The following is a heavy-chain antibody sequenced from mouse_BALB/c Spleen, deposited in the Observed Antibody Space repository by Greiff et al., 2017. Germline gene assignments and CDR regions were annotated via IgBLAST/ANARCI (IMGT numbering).Heavy chain of an antibody. J-gene: IGHJ2*01. CDR3: ARVDSSGTTGFFDY. V-gene: IGHV5-9-3*01. CDR1: GFTFSSYA. CDR2: ISSGGSYT. Sequence: EVQRVESGGGLVKPGGSLKLSCAASGFTFSSYAMSWVRQTPEKRLEWVATISSGGSYTYYPDSVKGRFTISRDNAKNTLYLQMSSLRSEDTAMYYCARVDSSGTTGFFDYWGQGTTLTVSS. D-gene: IGHD3-2*01.